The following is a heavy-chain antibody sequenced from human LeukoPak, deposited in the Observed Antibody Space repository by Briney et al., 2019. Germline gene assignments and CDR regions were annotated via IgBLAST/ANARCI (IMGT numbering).Heavy chain of an antibody. Sequence: GGSLRLSCAASGFTFSSYWMHWVRQAPGKGLVWVSRINSDGSSTSYADSVKGRFTISRDNAKNTLYLQMNSLRAEDTAVYYCANSLTGYHLDYWGQGTLVTVSS. V-gene: IGHV3-74*01. J-gene: IGHJ4*02. CDR1: GFTFSSYW. D-gene: IGHD3-9*01. CDR2: INSDGSST. CDR3: ANSLTGYHLDY.